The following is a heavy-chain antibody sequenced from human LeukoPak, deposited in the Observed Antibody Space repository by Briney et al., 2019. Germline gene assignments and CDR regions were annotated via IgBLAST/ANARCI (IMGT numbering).Heavy chain of an antibody. CDR2: ISGSGGST. CDR3: AKHPRGLTGYYVSDAFDI. Sequence: GSLRLSCAASGFTFSSYAMSWVRQAPGKGLEWVSAISGSGGSTYYADSVKGRFTISRDNSKNTLYLQMNSLRAEDTAVYYCAKHPRGLTGYYVSDAFDIWGQGTMVTVSS. CDR1: GFTFSSYA. J-gene: IGHJ3*02. V-gene: IGHV3-23*01. D-gene: IGHD3-9*01.